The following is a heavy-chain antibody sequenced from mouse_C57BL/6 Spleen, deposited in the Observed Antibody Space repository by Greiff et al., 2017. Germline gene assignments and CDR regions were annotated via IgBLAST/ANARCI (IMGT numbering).Heavy chain of an antibody. Sequence: QVQLQQPGAELVRPGSSVKLSCKASGYTFTSYWMHWVKQRPIQGLEWIGNIDPSDSETHYNQKFKDKATLTVDKSSSTAYIQLSSLTSEDSAVYYCARGGYRWYFDVWGTGTTVTVSS. CDR1: GYTFTSYW. J-gene: IGHJ1*03. D-gene: IGHD2-2*01. CDR2: IDPSDSET. CDR3: ARGGYRWYFDV. V-gene: IGHV1-52*01.